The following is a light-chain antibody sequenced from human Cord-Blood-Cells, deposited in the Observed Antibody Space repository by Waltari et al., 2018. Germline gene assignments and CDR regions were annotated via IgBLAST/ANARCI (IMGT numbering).Light chain of an antibody. V-gene: IGLV3-16*01. CDR3: LSADSSGTYV. CDR2: YDS. J-gene: IGLJ1*01. CDR1: ALPKTY. Sequence: SYELTQPPSLSVSLGQMARITCSGEALPKTYAYWYQQKPGQFPLLVIYYDSDRPSGIPERFSGSSSGTIVTLTISGVQAEDEADYYCLSADSSGTYVFGTGTKVTVL.